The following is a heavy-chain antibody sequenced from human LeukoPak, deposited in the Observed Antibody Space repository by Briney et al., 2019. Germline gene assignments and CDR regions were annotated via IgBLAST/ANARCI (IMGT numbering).Heavy chain of an antibody. D-gene: IGHD2-21*02. CDR1: GFTFSNYA. CDR3: ARDPSWGGGDAYFDY. Sequence: GGSMRLSCAASGFTFSNYALHWVRQAPGKGLDWVTVISYDGSNKYYADSVKGRFTISRDNSKSTLYLQMNSLRAEDTAVYYCARDPSWGGGDAYFDYWGQGTLVTVSS. V-gene: IGHV3-30-3*01. J-gene: IGHJ4*02. CDR2: ISYDGSNK.